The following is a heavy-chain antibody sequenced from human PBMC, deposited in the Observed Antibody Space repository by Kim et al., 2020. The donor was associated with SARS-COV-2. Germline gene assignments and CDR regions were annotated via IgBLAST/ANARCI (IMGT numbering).Heavy chain of an antibody. D-gene: IGHD2-21*01. J-gene: IGHJ4*02. CDR3: ARAADHIVGSGGTDY. CDR1: GFTFSSYG. V-gene: IGHV3-33*01. Sequence: GSLRLSCAASGFTFSSYGMHWVRQAPGKGLEWVAVIWYDGSNKYYADSVKGRFTISRDNSKNTLYLQMNSLRAEDTAVYYCARAADHIVGSGGTDYWGQGTLVTVSS. CDR2: IWYDGSNK.